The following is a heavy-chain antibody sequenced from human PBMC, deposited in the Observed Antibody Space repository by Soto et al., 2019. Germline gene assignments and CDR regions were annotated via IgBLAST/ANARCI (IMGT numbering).Heavy chain of an antibody. Sequence: HPGGSLRLSCAVSGFPFSFYGFHWVRQSPGKGLEWLGVIVSDGSAIYHADSLEGRFFISRDNSKDIPYLQMNSLRVEDTAVYYCARDDAFDNENGFDMWGQGTMVTVSS. V-gene: IGHV3-33*01. CDR3: ARDDAFDNENGFDM. CDR1: GFPFSFYG. J-gene: IGHJ3*02. CDR2: IVSDGSAI. D-gene: IGHD3-3*02.